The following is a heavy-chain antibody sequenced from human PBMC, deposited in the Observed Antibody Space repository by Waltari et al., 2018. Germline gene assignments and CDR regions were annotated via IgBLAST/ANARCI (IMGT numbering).Heavy chain of an antibody. J-gene: IGHJ4*02. CDR1: GFTFSNFP. Sequence: EVQLLESGGGLVQPGGSLRLSCAASGFTFSNFPINWVRLAPGTGRAGVSAITVANDTYYADSLRGRFTISRDSSKDTVHLQSNGLRVEDTAVYYCATPFYNWDDPLHSWGQGTQVTVSS. CDR3: ATPFYNWDDPLHS. D-gene: IGHD1-20*01. CDR2: ITVANDT. V-gene: IGHV3-23*01.